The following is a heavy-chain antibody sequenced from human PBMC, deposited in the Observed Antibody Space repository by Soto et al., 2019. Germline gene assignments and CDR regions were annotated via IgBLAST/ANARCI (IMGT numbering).Heavy chain of an antibody. J-gene: IGHJ6*02. CDR1: GYTFTSYA. D-gene: IGHD6-13*01. V-gene: IGHV1-3*01. Sequence: ASVKVSCKASGYTFTSYATHWVRQAPGQRLEWMGWINAGNGNTKYSQKFQGRVTITRDTSASTAYMELSSLRSEDTAVYYCARGWVNSSWYTVIRGYYCYYGMDVWGQGTTVTVSS. CDR2: INAGNGNT. CDR3: ARGWVNSSWYTVIRGYYCYYGMDV.